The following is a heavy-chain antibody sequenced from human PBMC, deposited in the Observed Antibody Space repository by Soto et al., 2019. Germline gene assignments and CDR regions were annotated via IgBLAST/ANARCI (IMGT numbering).Heavy chain of an antibody. CDR3: ARESHGSGELSN. D-gene: IGHD3-16*02. J-gene: IGHJ4*02. CDR1: GYTFTSYA. CDR2: INAGNGNT. Sequence: ASVKVSCKASGYTFTSYAMHWVRQAPGQRLEWMGWINAGNGNTKYSQKFQGRVTITRDTSASTAYMELSSLRSEDTAVYYCARESHGSGELSNWGQGTLVTVSS. V-gene: IGHV1-3*01.